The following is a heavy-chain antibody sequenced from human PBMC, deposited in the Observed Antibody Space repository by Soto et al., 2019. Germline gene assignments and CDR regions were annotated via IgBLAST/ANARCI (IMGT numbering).Heavy chain of an antibody. Sequence: QVQLVESGGGVVQPGRSLRLSCAASGFTLSSYAMHWVRQAPGKGLEWVAVISYDGSNKYYADSVKGRFTISRDNSKNTLYLQMNSLRAEDTAVYYCARDRSTMVRPTYYYGMDVWGQGTTVTVSS. CDR1: GFTLSSYA. D-gene: IGHD3-10*01. J-gene: IGHJ6*02. CDR3: ARDRSTMVRPTYYYGMDV. V-gene: IGHV3-30-3*01. CDR2: ISYDGSNK.